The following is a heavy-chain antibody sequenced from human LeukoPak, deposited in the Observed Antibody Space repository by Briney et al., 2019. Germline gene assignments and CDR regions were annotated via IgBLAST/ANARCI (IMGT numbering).Heavy chain of an antibody. CDR1: GFTFSSYA. Sequence: GSLLLSSAASGFTFSSYAMSWVRQAPAKGVERVSAIIGSGGSTYYSDSVKGRFTISRDNSKNTLYLQMNSLRAEDTAVYYCAKEMFTFGGVITGAFDIWGQGTMVTVSS. V-gene: IGHV3-23*01. D-gene: IGHD3-16*02. CDR2: IIGSGGST. J-gene: IGHJ3*02. CDR3: AKEMFTFGGVITGAFDI.